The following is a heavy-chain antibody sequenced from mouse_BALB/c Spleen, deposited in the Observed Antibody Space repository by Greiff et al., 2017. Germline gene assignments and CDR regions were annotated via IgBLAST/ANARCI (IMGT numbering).Heavy chain of an antibody. CDR2: ISDGGSYT. CDR1: GFTFSDYY. J-gene: IGHJ4*01. CDR3: ARGYGNYPIDY. V-gene: IGHV5-4*02. D-gene: IGHD2-10*02. Sequence: EVKLMESGGGLVKPGGSLKLSCAASGFTFSDYYMYWVRQTPEKRLEWVATISDGGSYTYYPDSVKGRFTISRDNAKNNLYLQMSSLKSEDTAMYYCARGYGNYPIDYWGQGTSVTVSS.